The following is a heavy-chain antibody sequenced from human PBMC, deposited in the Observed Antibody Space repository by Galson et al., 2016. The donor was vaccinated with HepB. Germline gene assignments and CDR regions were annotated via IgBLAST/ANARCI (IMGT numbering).Heavy chain of an antibody. D-gene: IGHD3-10*01. CDR1: GSSFTNYW. CDR2: IDPSDSYT. Sequence: QSGAEVKKPGESLRISCKGSGSSFTNYWISWVRQMPGKGLEWMGRIDPSDSYTNYSPSFQGHVTISADKSISTAYLQWSSLKASDTAMYYCARPWGSSGSYYMSWYFDLWGRGTLVTVSS. J-gene: IGHJ2*01. V-gene: IGHV5-10-1*01. CDR3: ARPWGSSGSYYMSWYFDL.